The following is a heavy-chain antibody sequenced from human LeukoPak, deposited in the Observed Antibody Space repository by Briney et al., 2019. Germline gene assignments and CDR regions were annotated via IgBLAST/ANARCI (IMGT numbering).Heavy chain of an antibody. V-gene: IGHV3-9*01. CDR3: AKVAMGYYDILTGYEGAYFDY. J-gene: IGHJ4*02. CDR1: GFTFDDYA. Sequence: SGGSLRLSCAASGFTFDDYAMHWVRQAPGKGLEWVSGISWNSGSIGYADSVKGRFTISRDNAKNSLYLQMNSLRAEDTALYYCAKVAMGYYDILTGYEGAYFDYWGQGTLVTVSS. CDR2: ISWNSGSI. D-gene: IGHD3-9*01.